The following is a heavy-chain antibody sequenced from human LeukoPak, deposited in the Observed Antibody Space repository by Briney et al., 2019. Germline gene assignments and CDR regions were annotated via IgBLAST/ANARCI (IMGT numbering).Heavy chain of an antibody. V-gene: IGHV4-39*01. CDR1: GGSISSSRYS. CDR3: ARRTSTDFWSGYLGYFDY. CDR2: IYYNGST. Sequence: PSETLSLTCTVSGGSISSSRYSWGWIRQPPGKGLEWIGSIYYNGSTYYNPSLKSRVTISVDTSKNQFSLKLSSVTAADTAVYYCARRTSTDFWSGYLGYFDYWGQGTLVTVSS. J-gene: IGHJ4*02. D-gene: IGHD3-3*01.